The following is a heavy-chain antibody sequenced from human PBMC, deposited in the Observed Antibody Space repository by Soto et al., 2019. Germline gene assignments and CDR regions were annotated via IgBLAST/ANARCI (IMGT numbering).Heavy chain of an antibody. V-gene: IGHV4-30-4*01. D-gene: IGHD3-10*01. CDR3: ARAQSLLWFGELRYYFDY. J-gene: IGHJ4*02. Sequence: QVQLQESGPGLVKPSQTLSLTCTVSGGSISSGDYYWSWIRQPPGKGLEGIGYIYYSGSTYYNPSLKSRVTISVDTSKNQFSLKLSSVTAADTAVYYCARAQSLLWFGELRYYFDYWGQGTLVTVSS. CDR2: IYYSGST. CDR1: GGSISSGDYY.